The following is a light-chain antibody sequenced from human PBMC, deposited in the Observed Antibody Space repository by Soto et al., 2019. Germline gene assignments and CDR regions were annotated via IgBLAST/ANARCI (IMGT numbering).Light chain of an antibody. CDR3: QQYYNWPLT. V-gene: IGKV3-15*01. CDR1: QYVSSN. CDR2: GAS. J-gene: IGKJ4*01. Sequence: EIVMTQSPATLSVFPGERATLSCRASQYVSSNLAWYQQKPGHAPRPLIYGASARATGIPARFSGSGSGTEFTLTISSLQSEEFAIYYCQQYYNWPLTFGGGTKVEI.